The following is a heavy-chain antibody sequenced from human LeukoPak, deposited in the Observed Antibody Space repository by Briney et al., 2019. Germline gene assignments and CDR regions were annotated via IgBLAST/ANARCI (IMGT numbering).Heavy chain of an antibody. V-gene: IGHV4-61*01. Sequence: SETLSLTCTVSGGSVSSGSYYWSWIRQPPGKGLEWIGHIYYSGSTNYKSSLKSRVTISVDTSKKQFSLKVTSVTAADTAVYYCARVGSGVGSYSGIFDSWGQGTLVTVSS. CDR2: IYYSGST. J-gene: IGHJ4*02. D-gene: IGHD1-26*01. CDR1: GGSVSSGSYY. CDR3: ARVGSGVGSYSGIFDS.